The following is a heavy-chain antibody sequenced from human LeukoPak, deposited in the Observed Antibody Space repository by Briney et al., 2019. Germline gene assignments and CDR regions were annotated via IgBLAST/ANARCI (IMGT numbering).Heavy chain of an antibody. CDR3: ARDISVPASDY. V-gene: IGHV3-21*01. Sequence: GGSLRLSCVGSGFSFGTYSMNWVRQAPGKGLEWVSSISGSSSYISYADSVKGRFTISRDNAKNSLYLQMNSLRAEDTAVYYCARDISVPASDYWGQGTLVTVSS. D-gene: IGHD2-2*01. CDR2: ISGSSSYI. CDR1: GFSFGTYS. J-gene: IGHJ4*02.